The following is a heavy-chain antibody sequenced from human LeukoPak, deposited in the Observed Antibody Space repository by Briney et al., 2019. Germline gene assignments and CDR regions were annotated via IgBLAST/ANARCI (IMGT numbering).Heavy chain of an antibody. CDR3: ARGKFGGYGLNV. CDR2: IYNSGTT. J-gene: IGHJ6*02. V-gene: IGHV4-31*03. CDR1: GGSISSGGYY. D-gene: IGHD3-10*01. Sequence: SQTLSLTCTVSGGSISSGGYYWTWIRQHPGKGLEWIGYIYNSGTTNYNPSLKSRLTILVDTSKNQFSLTLSSMTAADTAVYYCARGKFGGYGLNVWGQGTTVTVSS.